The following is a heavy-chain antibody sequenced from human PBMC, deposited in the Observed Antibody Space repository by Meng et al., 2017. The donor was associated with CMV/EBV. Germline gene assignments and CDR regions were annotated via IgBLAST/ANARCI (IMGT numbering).Heavy chain of an antibody. CDR3: ARRLSTGGYSYDRGSYYYYGMDV. CDR1: GGTFSSYA. J-gene: IGHJ6*02. CDR2: IFPILGIA. V-gene: IGHV1-69*10. D-gene: IGHD5-18*01. Sequence: SVKVSCKASGGTFSSYAISWVRRAPGQGLEWMGGIFPILGIANYAQKFQGRVTITADKSTSTAYMELSSLRSEDTAVYYCARRLSTGGYSYDRGSYYYYGMDVWGQGTTVTVSS.